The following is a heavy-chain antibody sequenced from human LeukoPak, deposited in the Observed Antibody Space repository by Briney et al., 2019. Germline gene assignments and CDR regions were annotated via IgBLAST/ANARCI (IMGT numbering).Heavy chain of an antibody. J-gene: IGHJ4*02. Sequence: SQTLSLTCAVSGGSISSGGYSWSWIRQPPGKGLEWIGYIYHSGSTYYNPSLKSRVTISVDRSKNQFSLKLSSVTAADTAVYYCAGTRDGYNQYYFDYWGQGTLVTVSS. D-gene: IGHD5-24*01. CDR3: AGTRDGYNQYYFDY. CDR1: GGSISSGGYS. V-gene: IGHV4-30-2*01. CDR2: IYHSGST.